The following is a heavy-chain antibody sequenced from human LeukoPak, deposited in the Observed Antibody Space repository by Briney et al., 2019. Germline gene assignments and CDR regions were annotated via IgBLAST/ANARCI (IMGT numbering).Heavy chain of an antibody. V-gene: IGHV3-23*01. Sequence: PGGSLRLSCAASGFTFSSYAMSWVRQAPGKGLEWVSAISGSGGSTYYADSVKGRFTISRDNSKNTLYLQMNSLRAGDTAVYYCAKGVDYYDSSGYPLYYMDVWGKGTTVTVSS. J-gene: IGHJ6*03. CDR3: AKGVDYYDSSGYPLYYMDV. D-gene: IGHD3-22*01. CDR2: ISGSGGST. CDR1: GFTFSSYA.